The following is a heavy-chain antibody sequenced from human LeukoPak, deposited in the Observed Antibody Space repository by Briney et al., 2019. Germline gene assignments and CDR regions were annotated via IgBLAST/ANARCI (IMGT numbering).Heavy chain of an antibody. D-gene: IGHD3-16*01. J-gene: IGHJ4*02. Sequence: ESGPTLVKPTQTLTLTCTFSGFSLSTSGVGVGWIRQPPGKGLEWIGEINHSGSTNYNPSLKSRVTISVDTSKNQFSLKLSSVTAADTAVYYCARGDGDDYVGLDYWGQGTLVTVSS. V-gene: IGHV4-39*07. CDR1: GFSLSTSGVG. CDR3: ARGDGDDYVGLDY. CDR2: INHSGST.